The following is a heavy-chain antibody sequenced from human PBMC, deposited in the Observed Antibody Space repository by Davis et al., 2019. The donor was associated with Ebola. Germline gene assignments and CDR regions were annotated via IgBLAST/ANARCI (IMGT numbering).Heavy chain of an antibody. CDR2: FGTAGDT. Sequence: ESLNISCAAPGFTFSRYDMHWVRQGTGKGLEWVSAFGTAGDTYYPGSVKGRFTISRENAKNSLYLQMNSLRAEDTAVYYCARVRFGDTAVDYWGQGTLVTVSS. D-gene: IGHD5-18*01. V-gene: IGHV3-13*01. CDR1: GFTFSRYD. J-gene: IGHJ4*02. CDR3: ARVRFGDTAVDY.